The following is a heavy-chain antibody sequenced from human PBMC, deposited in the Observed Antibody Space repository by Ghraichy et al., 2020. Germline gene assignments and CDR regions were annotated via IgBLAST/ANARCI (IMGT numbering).Heavy chain of an antibody. Sequence: SETLSLTCAVYGGSFSGYSWSWIRQPPGKGLEWIGEINHSGSTKYNPSLKSRVTISVDTSKNQFSLKLSSVTAADTAVYYCARAPFFCSGGSCYSNAHYYYAMDVWGQGTTVTVSS. D-gene: IGHD2-15*01. J-gene: IGHJ6*02. CDR1: GGSFSGYS. CDR3: ARAPFFCSGGSCYSNAHYYYAMDV. CDR2: INHSGST. V-gene: IGHV4-34*01.